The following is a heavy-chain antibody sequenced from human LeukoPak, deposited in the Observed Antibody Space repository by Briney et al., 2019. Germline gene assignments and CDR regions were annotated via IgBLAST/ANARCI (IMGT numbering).Heavy chain of an antibody. J-gene: IGHJ4*02. V-gene: IGHV3-23*01. D-gene: IGHD2-2*01. CDR3: AKDVGVVVPAATTLDFDY. Sequence: GGSLRLSCAASGFTFSSYAMSWVRQAPGKGLEWVSAISGSGGSTYYADSVKGRFTISRDNSKNTLYLQMNSLRAEDTAVYYCAKDVGVVVPAATTLDFDYWGQGTLVTVSS. CDR1: GFTFSSYA. CDR2: ISGSGGST.